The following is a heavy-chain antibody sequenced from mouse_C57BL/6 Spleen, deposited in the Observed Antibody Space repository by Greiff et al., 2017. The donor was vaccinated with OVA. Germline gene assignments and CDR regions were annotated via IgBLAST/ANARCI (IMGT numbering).Heavy chain of an antibody. D-gene: IGHD2-1*01. J-gene: IGHJ1*03. V-gene: IGHV1-50*01. CDR3: ASCNYPFSYWYFDV. CDR2: IDPSDSYT. CDR1: GYTFTSYW. Sequence: QVQLQQPGAELVKPGASVKLSCKASGYTFTSYWMQWVKQRPGQGLEWIGEIDPSDSYTNYNQKFKGKATLTVDTSSSTAYMQLSSLTSEDSAVYYCASCNYPFSYWYFDVWGTGTTVTVSS.